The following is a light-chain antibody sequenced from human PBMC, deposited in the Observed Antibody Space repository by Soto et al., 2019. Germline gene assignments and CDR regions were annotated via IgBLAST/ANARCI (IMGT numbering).Light chain of an antibody. CDR1: NSDVGGYNY. J-gene: IGLJ1*01. V-gene: IGLV2-11*01. CDR3: SSYAGSDNPYV. Sequence: QSALTQPRSVSGSPGQSVTISCTGTNSDVGGYNYVSWYQQYPGKAPKLMISGVSERPSGVPDRFSGSKSGNTASLTISGLQAEDEADYYCSSYAGSDNPYVFGTGTKLTVL. CDR2: GVS.